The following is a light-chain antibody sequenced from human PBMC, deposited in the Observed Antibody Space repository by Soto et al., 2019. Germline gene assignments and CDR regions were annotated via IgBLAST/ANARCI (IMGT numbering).Light chain of an antibody. CDR3: SSYTSSSTLGV. CDR2: HVS. J-gene: IGLJ2*01. Sequence: QSALTQPPSASGSPGQSVTISCTGAGTDVGQYNYVSWYQQHPGKAPKLLIHHVSRRPSGVSNRFSGSKSGNTASLTISGLQAEDEADYYCSSYTSSSTLGVFGGGTKLTVL. V-gene: IGLV2-14*01. CDR1: GTDVGQYNY.